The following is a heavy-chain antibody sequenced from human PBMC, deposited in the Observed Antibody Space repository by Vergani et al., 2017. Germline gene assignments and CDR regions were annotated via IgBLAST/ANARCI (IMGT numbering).Heavy chain of an antibody. CDR2: IIPIFGTA. CDR3: ASDNKLGYCSGGSCYNYGMDV. J-gene: IGHJ6*02. Sequence: QVQLVQSGAEVKKPGSSVKVSCKASGGTFSSYAISWVRQAPGQGLEWMGGIIPIFGTANYAQKFQGRVTITADESTSTAYMELSSLRSEDTAVYYCASDNKLGYCSGGSCYNYGMDVWGQGTTVTVSS. D-gene: IGHD2-15*01. V-gene: IGHV1-69*01. CDR1: GGTFSSYA.